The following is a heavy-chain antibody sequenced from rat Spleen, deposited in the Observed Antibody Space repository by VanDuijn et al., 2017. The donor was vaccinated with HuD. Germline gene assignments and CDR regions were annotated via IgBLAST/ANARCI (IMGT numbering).Heavy chain of an antibody. CDR2: MRYNGNT. CDR3: TRDHPSGSPYHVMDA. CDR1: GFSLTSYN. J-gene: IGHJ4*01. Sequence: QVQLKESGPGLVQPSQTLSLTCTVSGFSLTSYNVHWVRQPPGKGLEWTGRMRYNGNTSYNSALKSRLSISRETSKNQVFLKMNNLQTDDTGTYYCTRDHPSGSPYHVMDAWGQGASVTVSS. V-gene: IGHV2-63*01. D-gene: IGHD3-2*01.